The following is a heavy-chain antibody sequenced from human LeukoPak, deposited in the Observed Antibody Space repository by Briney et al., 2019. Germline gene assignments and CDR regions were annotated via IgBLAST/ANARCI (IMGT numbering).Heavy chain of an antibody. Sequence: GGSLRLSCAASGFISNNYGLVWVRQAPGKGLEWVSAISNDGGGTTYADFVKGRFTISRDNSKNTLFLQMNSLRAEDTALYYCAKGSSGYFLDLWGQGTLVTVSS. J-gene: IGHJ5*02. CDR3: AKGSSGYFLDL. D-gene: IGHD3-22*01. CDR1: GFISNNYG. V-gene: IGHV3-23*01. CDR2: ISNDGGGT.